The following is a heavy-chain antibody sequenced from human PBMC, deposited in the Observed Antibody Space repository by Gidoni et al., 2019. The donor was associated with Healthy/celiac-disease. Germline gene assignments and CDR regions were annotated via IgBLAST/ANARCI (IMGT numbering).Heavy chain of an antibody. J-gene: IGHJ5*02. CDR1: GFSLSTSGVG. CDR3: AHRTSELTIFGVVIPKGWFDP. Sequence: QITLKESGPTLVKPTQTLTLTCTFSGFSLSTSGVGAGWIRQPPGKALEWLALIYWAADKRYSPSLKSRLTITRDTAKNQVVLTMTNMEPVETATYYCAHRTSELTIFGVVIPKGWFDPWGQGTLVTVSS. CDR2: IYWAADK. V-gene: IGHV2-5*02. D-gene: IGHD3-3*01.